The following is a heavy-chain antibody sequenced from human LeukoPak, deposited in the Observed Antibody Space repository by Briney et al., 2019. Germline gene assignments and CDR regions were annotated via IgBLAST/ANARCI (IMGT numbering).Heavy chain of an antibody. CDR2: INPNSGGT. CDR1: GYTFTGYY. D-gene: IGHD3-10*01. J-gene: IGHJ4*02. V-gene: IGHV1-2*02. Sequence: ASAKVSCKASGYTFTGYYMHWVRQAPGQGLEWMGWINPNSGGTNYAQKFQGRVTMTRDTSISTAYMELSGLRSDDTAVYYCARVGLNYYGSGSYVYWGQGTLVTVSS. CDR3: ARVGLNYYGSGSYVY.